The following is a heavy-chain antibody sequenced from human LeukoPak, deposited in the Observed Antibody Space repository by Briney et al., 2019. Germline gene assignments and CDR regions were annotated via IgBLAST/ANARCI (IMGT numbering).Heavy chain of an antibody. Sequence: ASVKVSCKASGYTFTSYDINWVRQATGQGLEWMGWINPNSGGTNYAQKFQGRATMTRDTSISTAYMELSRLRSDDTAVYYCARDFRAAAGDDYFDYWGQGTLVTVSS. V-gene: IGHV1-2*02. CDR2: INPNSGGT. J-gene: IGHJ4*02. D-gene: IGHD6-13*01. CDR3: ARDFRAAAGDDYFDY. CDR1: GYTFTSYD.